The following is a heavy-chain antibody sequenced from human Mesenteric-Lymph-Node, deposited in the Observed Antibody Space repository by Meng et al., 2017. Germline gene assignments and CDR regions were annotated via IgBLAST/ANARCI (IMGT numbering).Heavy chain of an antibody. Sequence: GESLKISCAASGFSFSSYSMNWVRQAPGKGLEWVSSITSGSSYIYYADSVKGRFTISRDNAKNSLLLQMNSLRAEDTAIYYCARIRVERATGTAFDIWGQGTMVTVSS. CDR2: ITSGSSYI. V-gene: IGHV3-21*01. J-gene: IGHJ3*02. CDR3: ARIRVERATGTAFDI. D-gene: IGHD5-24*01. CDR1: GFSFSSYS.